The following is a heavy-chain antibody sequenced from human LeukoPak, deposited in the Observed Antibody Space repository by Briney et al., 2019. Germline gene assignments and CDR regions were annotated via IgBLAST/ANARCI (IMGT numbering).Heavy chain of an antibody. J-gene: IGHJ4*02. D-gene: IGHD4-17*01. Sequence: KVSCKASGGTFSSYAISWVRQAPGQGLEWMGRIIPIFGTANYAQNFQGRVTITTDESTSTAYMELSSLRSEDTAVYYCAQLVRVGYGDRDWGQGTLVTVSS. CDR1: GGTFSSYA. CDR3: AQLVRVGYGDRD. V-gene: IGHV1-69*05. CDR2: IIPIFGTA.